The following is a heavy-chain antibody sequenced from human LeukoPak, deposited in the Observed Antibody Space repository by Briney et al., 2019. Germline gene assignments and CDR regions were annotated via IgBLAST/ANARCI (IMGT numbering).Heavy chain of an antibody. V-gene: IGHV1-46*01. J-gene: IGHJ6*03. CDR1: GYTFTSYY. CDR2: INPSDNNT. Sequence: ASVKVSCKASGYTFTSYYMHWVRQAPGQGLEWMGIINPSDNNTNYAQKFQGRVAMTRDMSTSIVYMELSSLRSEDTAVYYCARGFLSQGYYYYYMDVWGKGTTVTVSS. CDR3: ARGFLSQGYYYYYMDV.